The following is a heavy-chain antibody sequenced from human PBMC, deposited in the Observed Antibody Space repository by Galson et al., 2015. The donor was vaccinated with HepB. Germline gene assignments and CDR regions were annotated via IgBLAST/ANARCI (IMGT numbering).Heavy chain of an antibody. CDR2: ISYDGSNK. CDR1: GFTFSSYG. J-gene: IGHJ6*02. V-gene: IGHV3-30*18. Sequence: SLRLSCAASGFTFSSYGMHWVRQAPGKGLEWVAVISYDGSNKYYADSVKGRFTISRDNSKNTLYLQMNSLRAEDTAVYYCAKDRAYSSGWYPYYYYGMDVWGQGTTVTVSS. CDR3: AKDRAYSSGWYPYYYYGMDV. D-gene: IGHD6-19*01.